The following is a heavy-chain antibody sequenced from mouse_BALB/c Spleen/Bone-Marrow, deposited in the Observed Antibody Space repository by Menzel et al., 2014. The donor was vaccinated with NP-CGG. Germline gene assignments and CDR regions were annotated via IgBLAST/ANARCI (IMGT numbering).Heavy chain of an antibody. V-gene: IGHV1-81*01. CDR1: GYTFTDYV. J-gene: IGHJ4*01. D-gene: IGHD3-1*01. Sequence: QVQLQQSGPELVKPGASVKMSCKASGYTFTDYVISWVKQRTGQGLEWIGEIYPGSGSTYYNEKFKGKATLTADKSSNTAYMQLSSLTSEDSAVYFCARGLGLPFYAMDYWGQGTSVTVPS. CDR3: ARGLGLPFYAMDY. CDR2: IYPGSGST.